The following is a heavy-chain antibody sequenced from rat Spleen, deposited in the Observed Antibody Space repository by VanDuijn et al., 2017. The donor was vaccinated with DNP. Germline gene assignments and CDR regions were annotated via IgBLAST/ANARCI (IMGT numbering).Heavy chain of an antibody. CDR3: ARAVSTTDYSLNWYFDF. J-gene: IGHJ1*01. CDR2: ISYSGST. D-gene: IGHD1-6*01. V-gene: IGHV3-1*01. Sequence: EVQLQESGPGLVKPSQSLSLTCSVTGYSITSNYWGWIRKFPGNKMEYIGHISYSGSTNYNPSLKSRFSITRDKSKNQFFLQLNSVTTEDTATYYCARAVSTTDYSLNWYFDFWGPGTMVTVSS. CDR1: GYSITSNY.